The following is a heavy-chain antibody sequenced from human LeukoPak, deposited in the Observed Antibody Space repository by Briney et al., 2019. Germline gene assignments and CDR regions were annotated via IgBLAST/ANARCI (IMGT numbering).Heavy chain of an antibody. CDR1: GYTFTSYY. V-gene: IGHV1-46*01. CDR3: AATFTQPAGIVVVPAAL. J-gene: IGHJ4*02. Sequence: GASVKVSCKASGYTFTSYYMHWVRQAPGQGLEWMGIINPSGGSTSYAQKFQGRVTMTRDTSTSTVYMELSSLRSEDTAVYYCAATFTQPAGIVVVPAALWGQGTLVTVSS. CDR2: INPSGGST. D-gene: IGHD2-2*01.